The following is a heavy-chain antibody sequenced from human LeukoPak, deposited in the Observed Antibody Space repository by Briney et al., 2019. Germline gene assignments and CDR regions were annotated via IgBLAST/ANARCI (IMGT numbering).Heavy chain of an antibody. CDR1: GFPFSNSG. V-gene: IGHV3-48*01. D-gene: IGHD6-13*01. CDR3: ARGMSSLLDY. Sequence: GGSLRLSCAASGFPFSNSGMHWVRQAPGKGLEWVSYISSSSSTIYYADSVKGRFTISRDNAKNSLYLQMNSLRAEDTAVYYCARGMSSLLDYWGQGTLVTVSS. J-gene: IGHJ4*02. CDR2: ISSSSSTI.